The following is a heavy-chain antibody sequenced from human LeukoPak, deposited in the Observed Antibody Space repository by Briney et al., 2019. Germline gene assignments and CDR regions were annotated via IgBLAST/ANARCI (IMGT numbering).Heavy chain of an antibody. CDR2: IYYSGST. J-gene: IGHJ4*02. D-gene: IGHD3-22*01. CDR1: GGSISSSSYY. CDR3: ASRERITMIVVVMDFDY. V-gene: IGHV4-39*01. Sequence: SETPSLTCTVSGGSISSSSYYGGWIRQPPGKGLEWIGSIYYSGSTYYNPSLKSRVTISVDTSKNQFSLKLSSVTAADTAVYYCASRERITMIVVVMDFDYWGQGTLVTVSS.